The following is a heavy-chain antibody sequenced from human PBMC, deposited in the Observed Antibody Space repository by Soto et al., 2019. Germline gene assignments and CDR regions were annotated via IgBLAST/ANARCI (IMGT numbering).Heavy chain of an antibody. V-gene: IGHV3-23*01. J-gene: IGHJ6*02. CDR1: GFTFSSYS. Sequence: PGGSLRLSCAASGFTFSSYSMSWVRQAPGKGLEWVSAISGSGVSTYYADSVKGRFTISRDNSKNTLYLQMNSLRAEDTAVYYCAKGATTVSYYYYYGMDVWGQGTTVTVSS. D-gene: IGHD4-4*01. CDR2: ISGSGVST. CDR3: AKGATTVSYYYYYGMDV.